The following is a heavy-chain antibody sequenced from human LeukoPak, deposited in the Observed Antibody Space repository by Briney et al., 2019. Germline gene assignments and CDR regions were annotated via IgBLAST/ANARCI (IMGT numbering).Heavy chain of an antibody. D-gene: IGHD3-9*01. CDR2: MYTSGST. J-gene: IGHJ5*02. CDR1: GGSISSYY. CDR3: ATARAGYDIYA. V-gene: IGHV4-4*07. Sequence: PSETLSLTCTVSGGSISSYYWSWIRRPAGKGLEWIGRMYTSGSTNYNPSLKSRVTMSVDTSKNQFSLKLSSVTAADTAVYYCATARAGYDIYAWGQGTLVTVSS.